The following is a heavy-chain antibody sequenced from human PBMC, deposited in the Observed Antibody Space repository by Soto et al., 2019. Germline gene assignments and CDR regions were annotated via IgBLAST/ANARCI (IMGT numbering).Heavy chain of an antibody. CDR3: ARSDYGDYWFDP. V-gene: IGHV4-59*01. CDR1: GGSISSYY. D-gene: IGHD4-17*01. CDR2: IYYSGST. J-gene: IGHJ5*02. Sequence: PSETLSLTCTVSGGSISSYYWSWIRQPPGKGLEWIGYIYYSGSTNYNPSLKSRVTISVDTSKNQFSLKLSSVTAADTAVYYCARSDYGDYWFDPWGQGTLVTVSS.